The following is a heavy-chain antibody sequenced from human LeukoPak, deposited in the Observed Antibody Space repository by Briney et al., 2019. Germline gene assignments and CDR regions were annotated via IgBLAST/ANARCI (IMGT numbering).Heavy chain of an antibody. D-gene: IGHD3-22*01. Sequence: GASVKVSCKASGGTFSSYAISWVRQAPGQGLEWMGWVNPNSGDTNLAQKFQGRVTMTSDTSINSAYIDLNSLRSDDTAVYYCARGRSREESSGYCHFDNWGQGTLVTVSS. J-gene: IGHJ4*02. CDR3: ARGRSREESSGYCHFDN. V-gene: IGHV1-2*02. CDR2: VNPNSGDT. CDR1: GGTFSSYA.